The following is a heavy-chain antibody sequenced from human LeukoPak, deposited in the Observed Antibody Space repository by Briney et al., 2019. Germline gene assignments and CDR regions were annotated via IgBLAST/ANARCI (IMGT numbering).Heavy chain of an antibody. CDR3: VRGTGY. J-gene: IGHJ4*02. V-gene: IGHV3-64D*06. CDR1: GFTFSTYV. CDR2: ISSNGDNT. Sequence: GGSLRFSCSVSGFTFSTYVMHWVRQAPGKGLEYVSAISSNGDNTYYADSVKGRFTISRDNSKNTLYLQMSSLRADDTAVYYCVRGTGYWGQGTLVTVSS.